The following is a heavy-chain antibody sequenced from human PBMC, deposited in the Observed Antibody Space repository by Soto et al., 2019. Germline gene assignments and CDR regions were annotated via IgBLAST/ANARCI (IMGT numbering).Heavy chain of an antibody. CDR3: ARGRGYSYGLDP. J-gene: IGHJ5*02. Sequence: SETLSLTCTVSSDSISSNNNYWSWIRQPPGEGLEWIGFISYSGTTSYSPSLKSRVAISLDTSKNQFSLSLSSVTAADTAVYYCARGRGYSYGLDPWGQGTLVTVS. CDR2: ISYSGTT. V-gene: IGHV4-30-4*01. CDR1: SDSISSNNNY. D-gene: IGHD5-18*01.